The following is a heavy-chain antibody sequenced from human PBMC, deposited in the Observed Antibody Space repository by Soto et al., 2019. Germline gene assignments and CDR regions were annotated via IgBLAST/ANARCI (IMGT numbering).Heavy chain of an antibody. Sequence: EVQLLESGGGLVQPGGSLRLSCAASGFTFSSYAMTWVRQAPGKGLEWVSGISGSGDSTYYADSVKGRFTISRDNSNNTLYLQMNSLRAEDTAVYYCAKVVDRVAGGSRTFDYWGQGTLVTVSS. J-gene: IGHJ4*02. CDR2: ISGSGDST. D-gene: IGHD6-19*01. CDR3: AKVVDRVAGGSRTFDY. V-gene: IGHV3-23*01. CDR1: GFTFSSYA.